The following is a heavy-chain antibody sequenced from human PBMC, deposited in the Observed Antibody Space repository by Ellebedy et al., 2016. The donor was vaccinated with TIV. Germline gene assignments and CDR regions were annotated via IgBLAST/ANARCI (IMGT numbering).Heavy chain of an antibody. D-gene: IGHD3-10*01. Sequence: GESLKISCAASGFSLSSYWMHWVRQAPGKGLEWLANIKQDGSEKYYVDSVKGRFTISRDNAKNSLYLQMNSLRAEDTAVYFCGRAIGSGSCYWGQGTLVTVSS. CDR1: GFSLSSYW. J-gene: IGHJ4*02. V-gene: IGHV3-7*01. CDR3: GRAIGSGSCY. CDR2: IKQDGSEK.